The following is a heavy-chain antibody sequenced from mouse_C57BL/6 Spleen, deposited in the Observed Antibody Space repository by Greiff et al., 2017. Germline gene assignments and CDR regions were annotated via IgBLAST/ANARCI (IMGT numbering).Heavy chain of an antibody. D-gene: IGHD2-3*01. J-gene: IGHJ2*01. CDR2: ISSGGSYT. Sequence: VQLKQSGGDLVKPGGSLKLSCAASGFTFSSYGMSWVRQTPDKRLEWVATISSGGSYTYYPDSVKGRFTISRDNAKNTLYLQMSSLKSEDTAMYYCARRGDGYYRYFDYWGQGTTLTVSS. CDR3: ARRGDGYYRYFDY. CDR1: GFTFSSYG. V-gene: IGHV5-6*01.